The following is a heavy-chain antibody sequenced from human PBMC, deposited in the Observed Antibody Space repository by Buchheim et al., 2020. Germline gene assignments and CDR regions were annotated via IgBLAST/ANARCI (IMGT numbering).Heavy chain of an antibody. CDR1: GFTFSSYS. V-gene: IGHV3-21*01. D-gene: IGHD4/OR15-4a*01. CDR2: ISSSSSYI. Sequence: EVQLVESGGGLVKPGGSLRLSCAASGFTFSSYSMNWVRQAPGKGLEWVSSISSSSSYIYYADSVKGRFTISRDNAKNSLYLQMNSLRAEDTAVYYCARAKKGMVLLSDEYYYGMDVWGQGTT. CDR3: ARAKKGMVLLSDEYYYGMDV. J-gene: IGHJ6*02.